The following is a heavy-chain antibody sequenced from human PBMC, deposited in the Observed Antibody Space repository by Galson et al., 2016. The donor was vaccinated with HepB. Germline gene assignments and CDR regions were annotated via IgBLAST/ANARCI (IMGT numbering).Heavy chain of an antibody. D-gene: IGHD6-19*01. J-gene: IGHJ4*02. V-gene: IGHV3-23*01. CDR2: ISGTGTNT. Sequence: SLRLSCAASGFAFSSYAMSWVRQAPGKGLEWVSAISGTGTNTYYADSAQGRFTISSDNSKNTLFLQMYSLTAEDSALYYCAKEAGTSTSGWYLDSWGQGTLVTVSS. CDR1: GFAFSSYA. CDR3: AKEAGTSTSGWYLDS.